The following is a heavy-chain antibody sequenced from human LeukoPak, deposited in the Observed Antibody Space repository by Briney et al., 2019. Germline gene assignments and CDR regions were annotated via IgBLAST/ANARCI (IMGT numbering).Heavy chain of an antibody. D-gene: IGHD6-19*01. CDR3: ARVWRISGWYFFDY. CDR2: IYYSGST. CDR1: GGSISSYY. J-gene: IGHJ4*02. Sequence: PSETLSLTCTVSGGSISSYYWSWIRQPPGKGLEWIGYIYYSGSTNYNPFLKSRVTISVDTSKNQFSLKLSSVTAADTAVYYCARVWRISGWYFFDYWGQGTLVTVSS. V-gene: IGHV4-59*01.